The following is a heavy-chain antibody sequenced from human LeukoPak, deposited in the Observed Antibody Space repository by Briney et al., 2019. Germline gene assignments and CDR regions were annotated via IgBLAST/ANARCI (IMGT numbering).Heavy chain of an antibody. CDR3: ARGGYSYGLSAYFDY. V-gene: IGHV4-4*02. D-gene: IGHD5-18*01. CDR1: GGSISSSNW. CDR2: IYHSGST. Sequence: SGNLSLTCAVSGGSISSSNWWSWVRQPPGKGLEWIGEIYHSGSTNYNPSLRSRVTISVDKSKNQFSLKLSSVTAADTAVYYCARGGYSYGLSAYFDYWGQGTLVTVSS. J-gene: IGHJ4*02.